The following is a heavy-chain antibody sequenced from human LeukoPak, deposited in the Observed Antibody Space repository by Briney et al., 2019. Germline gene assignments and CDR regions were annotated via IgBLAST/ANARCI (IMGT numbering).Heavy chain of an antibody. D-gene: IGHD3-9*01. Sequence: PSETLSLTCTVSGGSISSYYWSWIRQPPGKGLEWIGYIHYSGSTHYNPSLKSRDTISVDTSKNQFSLKLSSVTAADTAVYYCARGAHLYNILPGYYTFFDYWGQGTLVTVSS. CDR1: GGSISSYY. CDR2: IHYSGST. V-gene: IGHV4-59*01. CDR3: ARGAHLYNILPGYYTFFDY. J-gene: IGHJ4*02.